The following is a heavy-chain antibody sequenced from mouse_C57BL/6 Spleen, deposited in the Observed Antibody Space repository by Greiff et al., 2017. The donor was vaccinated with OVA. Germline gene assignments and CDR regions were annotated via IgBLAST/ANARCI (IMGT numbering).Heavy chain of an antibody. Sequence: EVQVVESGPELVKPGASVKMSCKASGYTFTDYYMHWVKQSPGKSLEWIGYINPNNGGTSYNQKFKGKATLTVNKSSSTAYMELRSLTSEDSAVYYCARLDWDENLDYWGQGTTLTVSS. CDR2: INPNNGGT. V-gene: IGHV1-22*01. CDR1: GYTFTDYY. D-gene: IGHD4-1*01. J-gene: IGHJ2*01. CDR3: ARLDWDENLDY.